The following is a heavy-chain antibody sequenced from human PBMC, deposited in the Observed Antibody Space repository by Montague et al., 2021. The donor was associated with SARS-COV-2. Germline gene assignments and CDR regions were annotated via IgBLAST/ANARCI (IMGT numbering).Heavy chain of an antibody. V-gene: IGHV4-31*03. CDR3: ARDGDEGYFFEY. Sequence: TLSLTCTVSGASISSGSYYWNWIRQLPGKGLEWIGHIHHSGSTYYTPSLQSRVAISVDTSKNEFSLKMTAVTAADTAVYYCARDGDEGYFFEYWGKGLLVTVSS. D-gene: IGHD2/OR15-2a*01. J-gene: IGHJ4*02. CDR1: GASISSGSYY. CDR2: IHHSGST.